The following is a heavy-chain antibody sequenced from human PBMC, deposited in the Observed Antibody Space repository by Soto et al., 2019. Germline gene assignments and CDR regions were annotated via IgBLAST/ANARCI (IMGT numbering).Heavy chain of an antibody. D-gene: IGHD2-2*01. CDR1: GYTFTSYG. Sequence: ASVKVSCKASGYTFTSYGISWVRQAPGQGLEWMGWISAYNGNTNYAQKLQGRVTMTTDTSTSTAYMELRSLRSDETAVYYCARERSSSPVYYYYGMDVWGQGTTVTVSS. CDR2: ISAYNGNT. V-gene: IGHV1-18*01. CDR3: ARERSSSPVYYYYGMDV. J-gene: IGHJ6*02.